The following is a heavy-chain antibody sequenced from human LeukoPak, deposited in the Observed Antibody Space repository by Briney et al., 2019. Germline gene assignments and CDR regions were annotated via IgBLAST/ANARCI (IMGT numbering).Heavy chain of an antibody. CDR2: ISYDGSSK. J-gene: IGHJ4*02. Sequence: GGSLRLSCAASGFTFTSYAMSWVRQAPGKGLEWVAVISYDGSSKYYADSVKGRFTISRDNSKNTLYLQMNSLRAEDTAVYYCAKRGEQWLADFDYWGQGTLVTVSS. CDR3: AKRGEQWLADFDY. CDR1: GFTFTSYA. D-gene: IGHD6-19*01. V-gene: IGHV3-30*18.